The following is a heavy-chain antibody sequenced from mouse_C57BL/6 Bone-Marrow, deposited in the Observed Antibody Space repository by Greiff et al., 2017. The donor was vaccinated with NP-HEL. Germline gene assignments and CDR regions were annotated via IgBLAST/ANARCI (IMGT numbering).Heavy chain of an antibody. CDR1: GYTFTSYW. CDR2: IHPNSGST. J-gene: IGHJ3*01. CDR3: ARRHYDYEAWFAY. V-gene: IGHV1-64*01. D-gene: IGHD2-4*01. Sequence: VQLQQPGAELVKPGASVKLSCKASGYTFTSYWMHWVKQRPGQGLEWIGMIHPNSGSTNYNEKFKSKATLTVDKSSSTAYMQLSSLTSEDSAVYYCARRHYDYEAWFAYWGQGTLVTVSA.